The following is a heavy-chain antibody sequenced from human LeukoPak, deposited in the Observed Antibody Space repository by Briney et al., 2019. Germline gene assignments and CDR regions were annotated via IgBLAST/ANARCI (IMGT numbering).Heavy chain of an antibody. J-gene: IGHJ5*02. Sequence: GASVKVSCKASGGTFSSYAISWVRQAPGQGPEWMGGIIPIFGTANYAQKFQGRVTITADESTSTAYMELSSLRSEDTAVYYCATSGGVVVPAAIPYNWFDPWGQGTLVTVSS. D-gene: IGHD2-2*01. CDR2: IIPIFGTA. CDR3: ATSGGVVVPAAIPYNWFDP. CDR1: GGTFSSYA. V-gene: IGHV1-69*13.